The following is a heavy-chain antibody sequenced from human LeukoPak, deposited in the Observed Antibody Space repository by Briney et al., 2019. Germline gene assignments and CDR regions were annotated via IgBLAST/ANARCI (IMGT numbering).Heavy chain of an antibody. J-gene: IGHJ4*02. CDR3: ARAGYSYGYSFFDY. Sequence: SQTMSLTCTVSGGSISSGNYYWSWIRQPAGKGLEWIGRIYTSGSTNYNPSLKSRVTISVDTSKNQFSLKLSSVTAADTAVYYCARAGYSYGYSFFDYWGQRTPVTVSS. CDR1: GGSISSGNYY. V-gene: IGHV4-61*02. D-gene: IGHD5-18*01. CDR2: IYTSGST.